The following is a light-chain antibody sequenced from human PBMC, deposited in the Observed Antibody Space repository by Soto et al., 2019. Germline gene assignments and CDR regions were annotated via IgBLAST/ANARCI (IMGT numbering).Light chain of an antibody. Sequence: QLVLTQSPSASASLGASVKLTCTLSSGHSSYAIAWHQQQPEKGPRYLMKLNSDGSHSKGDGIPDRFSGSSSGAERYLTISSLHSEDEADYYWQTWGTGIQGFGGGTKLTVL. CDR3: QTWGTGIQG. V-gene: IGLV4-69*01. CDR1: SGHSSYA. J-gene: IGLJ2*01. CDR2: LNSDGSH.